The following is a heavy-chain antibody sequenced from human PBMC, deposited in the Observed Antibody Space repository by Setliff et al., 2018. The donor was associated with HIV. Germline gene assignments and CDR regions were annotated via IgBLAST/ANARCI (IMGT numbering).Heavy chain of an antibody. CDR2: ISAYSGNT. D-gene: IGHD3-3*01. J-gene: IGHJ3*02. Sequence: GASVKVSCKASGYTFTSYGISWVRQAPGQGLEWMGWISAYSGNTNYAQKLQGRVTMTTDTSTSTAYMELRSLRSDDTAVYYCARVAWYYSFWSGLGDGFDIWGQGTMVTVSS. CDR3: ARVAWYYSFWSGLGDGFDI. CDR1: GYTFTSYG. V-gene: IGHV1-18*01.